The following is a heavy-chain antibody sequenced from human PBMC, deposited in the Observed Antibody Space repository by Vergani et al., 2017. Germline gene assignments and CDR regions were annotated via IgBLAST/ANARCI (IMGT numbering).Heavy chain of an antibody. CDR2: IYRTGRT. V-gene: IGHV4-38-2*01. CDR1: GFSIDNGYY. CDR3: ARRSGIVYDIFSGTQYFFDF. Sequence: QVQLQESGPGLVKPSETLSLTCAVSGFSIDNGYYWDWIRQPPGKGLAWIGSIYRTGRTHFNPSLKSRVTISVDTSNNHFSLRLNSLTAADTAVYYWARRSGIVYDIFSGTQYFFDFWGQGTLVTVSS. D-gene: IGHD3-9*01. J-gene: IGHJ4*02.